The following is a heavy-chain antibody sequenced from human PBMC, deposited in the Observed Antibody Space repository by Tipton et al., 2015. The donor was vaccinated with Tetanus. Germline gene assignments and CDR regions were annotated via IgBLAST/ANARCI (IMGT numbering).Heavy chain of an antibody. J-gene: IGHJ4*02. Sequence: TLSLTCTVSGVSISGGRYYWSWIRQRPGEGLEWIGDIYSSGSTYTDPSLKGRVTISVDTSENQFYLRVNSVTAADTAVYYCARDQARGARGWNYFDFWGLGTLVTVSS. CDR2: IYSSGST. CDR1: GVSISGGRYY. V-gene: IGHV4-31*03. CDR3: ARDQARGARGWNYFDF. D-gene: IGHD1-26*01.